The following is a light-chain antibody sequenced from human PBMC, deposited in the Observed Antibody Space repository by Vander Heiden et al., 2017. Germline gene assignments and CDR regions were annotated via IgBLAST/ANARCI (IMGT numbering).Light chain of an antibody. CDR2: QKS. CDR1: RSFGAW. V-gene: IGKV1-5*03. Sequence: DLQFTQSPSTLSASVGDRVTITCRASRSFGAWSAWYQQKAGQAPKLLIYQKSTLESGVPSRCSGSGSGTEFTLTIDSLQPDDFAHYYCKHHHTFGQGTKLQI. CDR3: KHHHT. J-gene: IGKJ2*01.